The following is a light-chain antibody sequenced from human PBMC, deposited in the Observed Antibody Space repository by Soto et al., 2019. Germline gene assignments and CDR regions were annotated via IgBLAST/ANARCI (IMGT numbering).Light chain of an antibody. CDR3: QQYGSSPLT. CDR2: GAS. V-gene: IGKV3-20*01. CDR1: QSVSSSY. Sequence: EIVLTQSPGTLSLSPGEIATLSCRASQSVSSSYLAWYQQKPGQAPRLLIYGASSRATGIPDSFICSGFGRDFTLTISSMAPVDCSVYYCQQYGSSPLTFVGGTKVEIK. J-gene: IGKJ4*01.